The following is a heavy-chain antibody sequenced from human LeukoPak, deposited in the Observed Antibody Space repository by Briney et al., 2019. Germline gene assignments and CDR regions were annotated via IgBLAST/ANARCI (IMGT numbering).Heavy chain of an antibody. Sequence: KPSETLSLTCTVSGGSVSSGSYYWSWIRQPPGKGLEWIGYIYYSGSTNYNPSLKSRVTISVDTSKNQFSLKLSSVTAADTAVYYCARAPRYSGSYFVNYWGQGTLVTVSS. CDR2: IYYSGST. CDR1: GGSVSSGSYY. V-gene: IGHV4-61*01. J-gene: IGHJ4*02. CDR3: ARAPRYSGSYFVNY. D-gene: IGHD1-26*01.